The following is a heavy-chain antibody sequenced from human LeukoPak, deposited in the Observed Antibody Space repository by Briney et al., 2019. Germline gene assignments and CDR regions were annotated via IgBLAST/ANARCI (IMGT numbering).Heavy chain of an antibody. Sequence: GGSLRLSCAASEFTFSSYGMSWVRQAPGKGLEWVSSISGSGGSTQYADSVKGRFTISRDNSKNTLYLQMNSLRAEDAAVYYCANEYSKGDIWGQGTMVTVSS. CDR1: EFTFSSYG. D-gene: IGHD4-11*01. CDR3: ANEYSKGDI. V-gene: IGHV3-23*01. CDR2: ISGSGGST. J-gene: IGHJ3*02.